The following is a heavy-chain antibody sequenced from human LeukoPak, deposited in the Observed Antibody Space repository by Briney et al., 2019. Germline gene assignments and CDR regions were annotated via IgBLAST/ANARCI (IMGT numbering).Heavy chain of an antibody. CDR1: GGSISSSSYY. CDR3: ARQATVVVPAARFDP. CDR2: IYYSGSA. J-gene: IGHJ5*02. Sequence: SETLSLTCTVSGGSISSSSYYWGWIRQPPGKGLEWIGSIYYSGSAYYNPSLKSRVTISADTSKNQFSLKLSSVTAADTAVYYCARQATVVVPAARFDPWGQGTLVTVSS. D-gene: IGHD2-2*01. V-gene: IGHV4-39*01.